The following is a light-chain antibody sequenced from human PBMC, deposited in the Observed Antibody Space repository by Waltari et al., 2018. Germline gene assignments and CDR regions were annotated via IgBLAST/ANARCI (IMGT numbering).Light chain of an antibody. CDR3: QSYDSSLSGLWV. Sequence: QSVLTQPPSVSGAPGQRVTISCTGSSSNIGAGYDVHWYQQRPGTAPKLLIYGNGNRPAGVPDRFSGSKSGTSASLAITGLQAEDEADYYCQSYDSSLSGLWVFGGGTKLTVL. CDR2: GNG. CDR1: SSNIGAGYD. J-gene: IGLJ3*02. V-gene: IGLV1-40*01.